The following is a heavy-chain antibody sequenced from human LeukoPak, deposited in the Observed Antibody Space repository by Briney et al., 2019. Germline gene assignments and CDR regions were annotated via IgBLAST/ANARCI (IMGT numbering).Heavy chain of an antibody. V-gene: IGHV3-48*01. J-gene: IGHJ4*02. CDR1: GFIFSRDS. D-gene: IGHD2-15*01. Sequence: PGGSLRLSCEAPGFIFSRDSMNWVRQAPGKGLEWISYISHDSGVRYYADSVRGRFTISRDNAKNSLHLQMHSLRAEDTAVYYCVRDNPRCCGVVPANIDDYWGQGTLVTVSS. CDR3: VRDNPRCCGVVPANIDDY. CDR2: ISHDSGVR.